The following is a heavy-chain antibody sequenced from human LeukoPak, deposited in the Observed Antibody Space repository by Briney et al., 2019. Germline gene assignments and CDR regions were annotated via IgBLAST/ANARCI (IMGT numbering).Heavy chain of an antibody. CDR1: GDSITSGSYY. CDR2: IYSDGDA. Sequence: SSETLSLTCTVSGDSITSGSYYWGWIRQTPGKGLEWIGNIYSDGDASFNPSLKSRITMSVDTSKNQFSLKLSSVTAADTAVYYCARVLRFSNRGGNYYMDVWGKGTTVTVSS. D-gene: IGHD3-3*01. J-gene: IGHJ6*03. CDR3: ARVLRFSNRGGNYYMDV. V-gene: IGHV4-39*07.